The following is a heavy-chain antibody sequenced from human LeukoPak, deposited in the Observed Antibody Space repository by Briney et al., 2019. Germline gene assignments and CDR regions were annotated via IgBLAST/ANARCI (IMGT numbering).Heavy chain of an antibody. Sequence: GGSLRLSCAASGFTFSSYGMHWVRQAPGKGLEWVAVISYDGSNKYYADSVKGRFTISRDNSKNTLYLQMNSLRAEDTAVYYRAKDDLYGSGSYPQRFYYYGMDVWGQGTTVTVS. D-gene: IGHD3-10*01. CDR3: AKDDLYGSGSYPQRFYYYGMDV. CDR1: GFTFSSYG. CDR2: ISYDGSNK. V-gene: IGHV3-30*18. J-gene: IGHJ6*02.